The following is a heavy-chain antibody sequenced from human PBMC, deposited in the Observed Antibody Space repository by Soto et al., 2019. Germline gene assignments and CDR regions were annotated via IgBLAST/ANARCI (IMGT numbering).Heavy chain of an antibody. D-gene: IGHD2-2*01. CDR1: GGTFSSYT. Sequence: QVQLVQSGAEVKKPGSSVKVSCKASGGTFSSYTISWVRQAPGQGLEWMGRIIPILGIANYAQKFQGRVTITADKSTSTAYMELSSLRSEDTAMYYCARDVVVPAAMGWGSRAWGQGTLVTVSS. V-gene: IGHV1-69*08. CDR3: ARDVVVPAAMGWGSRA. J-gene: IGHJ5*02. CDR2: IIPILGIA.